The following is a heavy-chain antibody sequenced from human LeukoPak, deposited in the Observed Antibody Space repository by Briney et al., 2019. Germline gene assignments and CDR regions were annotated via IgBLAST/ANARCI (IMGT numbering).Heavy chain of an antibody. CDR1: GFTFSTYE. Sequence: PGGSLRLSCAASGFTFSTYEMNWVRQAPGKGLEWXXXITSSAGTIFYADSVKGRFTISRDNAKNSLYLQMNSLRAEDTAVYHCARGGCSSSSFHLDFCGQGALVTVSS. CDR3: ARGGCSSSSFHLDF. V-gene: IGHV3-48*03. J-gene: IGHJ4*02. D-gene: IGHD2-2*01. CDR2: ITSSAGTI.